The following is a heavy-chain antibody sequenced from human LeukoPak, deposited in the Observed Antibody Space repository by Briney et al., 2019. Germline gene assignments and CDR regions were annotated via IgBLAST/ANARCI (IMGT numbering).Heavy chain of an antibody. CDR2: INHSGST. J-gene: IGHJ4*02. V-gene: IGHV4-34*01. Sequence: PSETLSLTCAVYGGSFSGYYWSWIRQPPGKGLEWIGEINHSGSTNYNPSLKSRVTISVDTSKNQFSLKLSSVTAADTAVYYCARRGGYCSGGSCYPGPFDYWGQGTLVTVSS. D-gene: IGHD2-15*01. CDR1: GGSFSGYY. CDR3: ARRGGYCSGGSCYPGPFDY.